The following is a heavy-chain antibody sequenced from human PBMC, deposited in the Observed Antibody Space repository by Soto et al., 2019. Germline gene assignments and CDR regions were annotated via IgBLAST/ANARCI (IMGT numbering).Heavy chain of an antibody. CDR1: GYSFTSYG. J-gene: IGHJ6*03. V-gene: IGHV5-51*01. CDR2: IYHGDSDT. Sequence: ASVKVSCKTSGYSFTSYGIGWVRQIPGKGLEWMGIIYHGDSDTRYSPSFQGTVTISADTSISSAYLERSSLEPSDTAMYYCGSHPAVDSGYGVLPSDYGVVWGKGTTVTVSS. D-gene: IGHD5-12*01. CDR3: GSHPAVDSGYGVLPSDYGVV.